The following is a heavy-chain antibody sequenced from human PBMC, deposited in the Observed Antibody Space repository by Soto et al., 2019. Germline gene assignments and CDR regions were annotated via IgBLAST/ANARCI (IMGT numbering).Heavy chain of an antibody. Sequence: QVQLVESGGGVVQPGRSLRLSCAASGFTFSSYGMHWVRQAPGKGLEWVAVIWYDGSNKYYADSVKGRFTISRDNSKNTVYLQMNSLRAEDTAVYYCARELLELDYDYIWGSYRPRGAFDYWGQGTLVTVSS. CDR2: IWYDGSNK. CDR3: ARELLELDYDYIWGSYRPRGAFDY. J-gene: IGHJ4*02. V-gene: IGHV3-33*01. D-gene: IGHD3-16*02. CDR1: GFTFSSYG.